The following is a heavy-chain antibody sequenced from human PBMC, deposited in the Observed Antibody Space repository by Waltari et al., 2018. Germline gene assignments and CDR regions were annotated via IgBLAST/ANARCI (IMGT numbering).Heavy chain of an antibody. D-gene: IGHD6-13*01. V-gene: IGHV4-34*01. Sequence: VQLQQWGAGLLKPSETLSLTCAVYGGSFSGYYWSWIRQPPGKGLEWIGEINHSGSTNYNPSLKSRVTISVDTSKNQFSLKLSSVTAADTAVYYCARARYGSSWYLLHAFDIWGQGTMVTVSS. J-gene: IGHJ3*02. CDR3: ARARYGSSWYLLHAFDI. CDR1: GGSFSGYY. CDR2: INHSGST.